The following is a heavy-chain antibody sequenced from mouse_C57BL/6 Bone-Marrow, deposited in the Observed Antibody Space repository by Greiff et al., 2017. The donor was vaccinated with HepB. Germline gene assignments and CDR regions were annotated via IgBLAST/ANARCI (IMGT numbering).Heavy chain of an antibody. Sequence: EVKLVESGGGLVQSGRSLRLSCATSGFTFSDFYMEWVRQAPGKGLEWIAASRTKANDYTTEYSASVKGRFIVSRDTSQSILYLQMNAVRAEDTAIDCCGRDGGNAWFAYWGQGTLVTVSA. D-gene: IGHD2-1*01. V-gene: IGHV7-1*01. CDR2: SRTKANDYTT. J-gene: IGHJ3*01. CDR1: GFTFSDFY. CDR3: GRDGGNAWFAY.